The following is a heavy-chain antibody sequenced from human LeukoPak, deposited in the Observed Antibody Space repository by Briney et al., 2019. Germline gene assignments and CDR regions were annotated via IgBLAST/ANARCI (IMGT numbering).Heavy chain of an antibody. V-gene: IGHV4-61*02. CDR3: ARYLGRYCGGDCRDAFDI. CDR2: IYTSGST. CDR1: GGSISSGSYY. J-gene: IGHJ3*02. Sequence: SQTLSLTCTVSGGSISSGSYYWSWIRQPAGKGLEWIGRIYTSGSTNYNPSLKSRVTISVDTSKNQFSLKLSSVTAADTAVYYCARYLGRYCGGDCRDAFDIWGQGTMVTVSS. D-gene: IGHD2-21*02.